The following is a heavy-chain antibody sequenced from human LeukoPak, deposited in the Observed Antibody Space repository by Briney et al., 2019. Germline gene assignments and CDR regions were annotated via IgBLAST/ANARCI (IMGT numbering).Heavy chain of an antibody. D-gene: IGHD2-15*01. CDR3: ARAGTVVVAENWFDP. J-gene: IGHJ5*02. V-gene: IGHV1-69*10. CDR2: INPILGIA. CDR1: GGTFSSYA. Sequence: SVKVSCKASGGTFSSYAISWVRQAPGQGLEWMGWINPILGIANYAQKFQGRVTITADKSTSTAYMELSSLRSEDTAVYYCARAGTVVVAENWFDPWGQGTLVTVSS.